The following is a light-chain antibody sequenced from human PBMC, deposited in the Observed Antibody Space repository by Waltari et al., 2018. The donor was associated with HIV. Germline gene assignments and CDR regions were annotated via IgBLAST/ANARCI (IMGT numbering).Light chain of an antibody. V-gene: IGLV2-23*02. Sequence: QAVLTQPASVSGSPGQSITVSCPGTSSDVGGYNFVSWYQQHPGKAPKLIIFDVFKRPAGVSERFSGARSGNTASLTVSGLQAEDEADYYCCSYAGSRTWVFGGGTALTVL. J-gene: IGLJ3*02. CDR2: DVF. CDR3: CSYAGSRTWV. CDR1: SSDVGGYNF.